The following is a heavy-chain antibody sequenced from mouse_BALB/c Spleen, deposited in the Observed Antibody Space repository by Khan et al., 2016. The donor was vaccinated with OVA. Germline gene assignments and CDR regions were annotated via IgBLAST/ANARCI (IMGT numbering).Heavy chain of an antibody. V-gene: IGHV3-6*02. J-gene: IGHJ3*01. CDR1: GYSITSGYF. CDR2: IRYDGDS. D-gene: IGHD3-1*01. CDR3: ASGGSSGPAWFTS. Sequence: EVQLQESGPGLVKPSQSLSLTCSVTGYSITSGYFWNWIRQFPENKLEWMGYIRYDGDSNYNPSFINRISITRDTSKNPFFLRLNSVTPEDKATYDLASGGSSGPAWFTSWGQGTLLTVSA.